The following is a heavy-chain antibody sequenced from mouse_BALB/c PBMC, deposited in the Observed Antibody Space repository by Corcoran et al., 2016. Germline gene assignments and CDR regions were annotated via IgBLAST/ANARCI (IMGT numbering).Heavy chain of an antibody. CDR1: GYTFSRYW. V-gene: IGHV1-9*01. Sequence: QVQLQQSGAELMKPGASVKISCKATGYTFSRYWIEWVKQRPGHGLEWIGEILPGSGSTNYNEKFKGKTTFTAYTSSNTAYMQLSSLTSEDSAVYYCAREGYAMDYWGQGTSVTVSS. CDR3: AREGYAMDY. CDR2: ILPGSGST. J-gene: IGHJ4*01.